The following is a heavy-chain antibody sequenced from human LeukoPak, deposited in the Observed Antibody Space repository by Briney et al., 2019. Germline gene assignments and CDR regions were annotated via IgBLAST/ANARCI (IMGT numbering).Heavy chain of an antibody. D-gene: IGHD3-16*02. CDR2: ISYGGSNK. CDR1: GFTFSSYG. Sequence: PGGSLRLSCAASGFTFSSYGMHWVRQAPGKGLEWVAVISYGGSNKYYADSVKGRFTISRDNSKNTLYLQMNSLRAEDTAVYYCAKDPVGGVIVYYFDYWGQGTLVTVSS. V-gene: IGHV3-30*18. CDR3: AKDPVGGVIVYYFDY. J-gene: IGHJ4*02.